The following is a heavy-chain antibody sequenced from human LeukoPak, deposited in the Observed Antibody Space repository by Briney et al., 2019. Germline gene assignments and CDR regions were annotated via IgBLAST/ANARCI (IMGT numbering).Heavy chain of an antibody. V-gene: IGHV3-30-3*01. CDR2: TSSDLNVK. CDR3: AREGYYGSGSPPSLYFDY. J-gene: IGHJ4*02. D-gene: IGHD3-10*01. CDR1: GFTFRNYV. Sequence: GGSLRLSCAASGFTFRNYVIHWVRQAPGKGLEWVAVTSSDLNVKLYADSVKGRSTISRDNSRSTLYLQMNSLRPEDTAIYYCAREGYYGSGSPPSLYFDYWGQGTLVTVSS.